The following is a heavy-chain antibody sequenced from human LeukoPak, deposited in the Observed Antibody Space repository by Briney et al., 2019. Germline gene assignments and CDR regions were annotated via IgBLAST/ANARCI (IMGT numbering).Heavy chain of an antibody. CDR2: IKQDGSEK. D-gene: IGHD6-13*01. V-gene: IGHV3-7*01. CDR3: ARSTSSSWYSVSDAFDI. CDR1: GFTFSSYW. J-gene: IGHJ3*02. Sequence: PAGSLRLSCAASGFTFSSYWMSWVRQAPGKGLEWVANIKQDGSEKYYVDSVKGRFTISRDNAKNSLYLQMNSLRAEDTAVYYCARSTSSSWYSVSDAFDIWGQGTMVTVSS.